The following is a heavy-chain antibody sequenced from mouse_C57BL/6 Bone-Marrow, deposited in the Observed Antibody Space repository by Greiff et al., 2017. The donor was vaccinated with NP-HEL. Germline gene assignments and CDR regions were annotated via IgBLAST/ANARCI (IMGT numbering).Heavy chain of an antibody. CDR1: GFTFTDYY. V-gene: IGHV7-3*01. J-gene: IGHJ4*01. CDR3: ARSIDYGYADDPSYARDY. D-gene: IGHD2-2*01. Sequence: EVKLQESGAGLVQPGGSLSLSCAASGFTFTDYYMSWVRQPPGKALEWLVFIRNKANGYTTEYSASVKGRFTISRASSQTILYLQKNALRAKCSATYYCARSIDYGYADDPSYARDYGGRGTAVTVSS. CDR2: IRNKANGYTT.